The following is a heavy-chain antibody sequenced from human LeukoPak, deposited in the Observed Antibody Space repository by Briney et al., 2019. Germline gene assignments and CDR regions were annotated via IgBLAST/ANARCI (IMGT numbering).Heavy chain of an antibody. CDR1: GFTFSSYW. CDR3: ARDSTGRLGIAARGTGY. V-gene: IGHV3-7*01. D-gene: IGHD6-6*01. Sequence: PGGSLRLSCAASGFTFSSYWMSWVRQAPGKGLEWVANIKQDGSEKYYVDSVKGRFTISRDSAKNSLYLQMNSLRAEDTAVYYCARDSTGRLGIAARGTGYWGQGTLVTVSS. CDR2: IKQDGSEK. J-gene: IGHJ4*02.